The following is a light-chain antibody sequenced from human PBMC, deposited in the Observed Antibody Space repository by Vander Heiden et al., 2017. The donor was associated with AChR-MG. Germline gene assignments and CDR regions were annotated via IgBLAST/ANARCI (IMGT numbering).Light chain of an antibody. J-gene: IGKJ4*01. Sequence: DIQMTQSPFSLSASVGDRVTITCRASQSISTYLNWYQQKPGKAPKVLIYAASSLQSGVPSRFSGSGSGTDFTLTISSLQPEDFANYYCQQSYNAPLTFGGGTKVEIK. CDR2: AAS. CDR1: QSISTY. CDR3: QQSYNAPLT. V-gene: IGKV1-39*01.